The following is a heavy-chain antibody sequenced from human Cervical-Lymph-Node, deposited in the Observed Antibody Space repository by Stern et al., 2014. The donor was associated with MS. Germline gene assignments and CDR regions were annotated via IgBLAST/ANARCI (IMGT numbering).Heavy chain of an antibody. CDR3: AHRTSLPVILASNGSAP. CDR1: GFSLGTRGVG. D-gene: IGHD2/OR15-2a*01. Sequence: QITLKESGPTLVKATQTLTLTCTFSGFSLGTRGVGVGWIRQTPGKAPEWLAILYWDDDKRYSPSFKNRVTITKDTTKTQVVLARTNVDAEDTATYFCAHRTSLPVILASNGSAPWGQGILVTVSS. J-gene: IGHJ5*02. V-gene: IGHV2-5*02. CDR2: LYWDDDK.